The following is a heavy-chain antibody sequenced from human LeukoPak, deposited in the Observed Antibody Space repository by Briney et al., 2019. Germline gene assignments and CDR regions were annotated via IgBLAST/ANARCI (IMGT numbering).Heavy chain of an antibody. D-gene: IGHD3-16*02. CDR1: GGSISSGDYY. J-gene: IGHJ4*02. V-gene: IGHV4-30-4*01. Sequence: SQTLSLTCTVSGGSISSGDYYWSWIRQPPGKGLEWIGYIYYSVSTYYNPSLKSRVTISVDTSRNQFSLQLSSVTAADTAVYYCASHYVWGSYRYDDYWGQGTLVTVSS. CDR3: ASHYVWGSYRYDDY. CDR2: IYYSVST.